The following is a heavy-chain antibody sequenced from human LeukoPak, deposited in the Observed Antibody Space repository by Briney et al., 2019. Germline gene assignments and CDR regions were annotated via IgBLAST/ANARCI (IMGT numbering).Heavy chain of an antibody. CDR3: ATDLRGGIKLAW. CDR1: GYTLTELS. D-gene: IGHD3-16*01. Sequence: GASVKVSCKVSGYTLTELSMHWVRQAPGKGLEWMGGFDPEDGETIYAQKFQGRVTMTEDTSTDTAYMELSSLRSEDTAVYYCATDLRGGIKLAWWGQGTLVTVSS. J-gene: IGHJ4*02. V-gene: IGHV1-24*01. CDR2: FDPEDGET.